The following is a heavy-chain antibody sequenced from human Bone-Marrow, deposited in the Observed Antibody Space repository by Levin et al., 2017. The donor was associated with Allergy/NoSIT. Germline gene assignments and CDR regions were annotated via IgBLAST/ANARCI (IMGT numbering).Heavy chain of an antibody. D-gene: IGHD2-2*01. V-gene: IGHV3-13*04. CDR2: IGTAADS. Sequence: GGSLRLSCAASGFTVSSYDMHWVRQATGRGLEWVSAIGTAADSYYSGSVKGRFTVSRDNAKNSFYLQMNSLRAGDTAVYYCARVALPRYCTSTSCSDSGYYFDYWGQGTLVTVSS. J-gene: IGHJ4*02. CDR3: ARVALPRYCTSTSCSDSGYYFDY. CDR1: GFTVSSYD.